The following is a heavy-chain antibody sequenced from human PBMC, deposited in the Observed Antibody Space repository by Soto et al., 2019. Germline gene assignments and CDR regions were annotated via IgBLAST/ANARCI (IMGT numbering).Heavy chain of an antibody. CDR1: GFTVSSNY. CDR2: IYSGGGT. Sequence: GGSLRLSCAASGFTVSSNYMNWVRQAPGKGLEWVSVIYSGGGTYYASSVKGRFTISRDSSKNTLYLQMNSLRAEDTAVYYCGSCVGSGSCYFDFWGQGTRVTVSS. J-gene: IGHJ4*02. V-gene: IGHV3-53*01. D-gene: IGHD2-15*01. CDR3: GSCVGSGSCYFDF.